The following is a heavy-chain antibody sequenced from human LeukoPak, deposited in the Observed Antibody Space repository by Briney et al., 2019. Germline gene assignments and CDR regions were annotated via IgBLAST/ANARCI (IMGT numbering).Heavy chain of an antibody. V-gene: IGHV1-18*01. CDR2: ISAYNGNT. J-gene: IGHJ4*02. D-gene: IGHD5/OR15-5a*01. CDR1: GYTFTSYG. Sequence: ASVMVSCKASGYTFTSYGISWVRQAPGQGLEWMGWISAYNGNTNYAQKLQGRVTMTTDTSTSTAYMELRSLRSDDTAVYYCARVRFLGGYSVLDYWGQGTLVTVSS. CDR3: ARVRFLGGYSVLDY.